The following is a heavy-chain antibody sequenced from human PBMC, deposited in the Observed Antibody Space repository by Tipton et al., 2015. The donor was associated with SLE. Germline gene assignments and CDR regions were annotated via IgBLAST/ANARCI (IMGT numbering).Heavy chain of an antibody. CDR2: IYPGDSDT. J-gene: IGHJ3*02. Sequence: QLVQSGAEVKKPGESLKISCKGFGYSFTTHWIGWVRQMPGKGLEWMGIIYPGDSDTRYSPSFQGQVTISADKSISTAYLQWSSLKASDTAMYYCARPGSSWGDAFDIWGQGTMVTVSS. D-gene: IGHD6-13*01. V-gene: IGHV5-51*01. CDR1: GYSFTTHW. CDR3: ARPGSSWGDAFDI.